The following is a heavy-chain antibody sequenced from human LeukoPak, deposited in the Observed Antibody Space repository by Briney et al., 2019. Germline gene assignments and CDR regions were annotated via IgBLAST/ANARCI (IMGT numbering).Heavy chain of an antibody. V-gene: IGHV4-39*07. CDR1: GGSISSSSYY. D-gene: IGHD5-18*01. J-gene: IGHJ5*02. Sequence: SETLSLTCTVSGGSISSSSYYWGWIRQPPGKGLEWIGEINHSGSTNYNPSLKSRVTISVDTSKNQFSLKLSSVTAADTAVYYCASRDTAMVTGNWFDPWGQGTLVTVSS. CDR3: ASRDTAMVTGNWFDP. CDR2: INHSGST.